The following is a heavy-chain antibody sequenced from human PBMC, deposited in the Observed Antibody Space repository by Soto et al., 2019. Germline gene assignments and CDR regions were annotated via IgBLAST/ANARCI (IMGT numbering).Heavy chain of an antibody. Sequence: QVQFVQSGAEVREPGASVKVSCKASGFIFTNYAIHWVRQAPGQRLEWMGWINAGTGNTKYAQNFQGRVAITRDTSASTAYMELSSLTSEDTAVYYCTRDGRATGTTDFDFWGQGTLVTVSS. V-gene: IGHV1-3*01. J-gene: IGHJ4*02. CDR1: GFIFTNYA. CDR3: TRDGRATGTTDFDF. D-gene: IGHD1-7*01. CDR2: INAGTGNT.